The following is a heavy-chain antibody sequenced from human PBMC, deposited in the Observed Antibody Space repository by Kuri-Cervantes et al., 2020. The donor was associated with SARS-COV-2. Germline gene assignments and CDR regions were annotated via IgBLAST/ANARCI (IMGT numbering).Heavy chain of an antibody. J-gene: IGHJ3*02. CDR2: ISSSGSTI. Sequence: GESLKISSAASGFTSSSYEVNWVRQAPGKGLEWVSYISSSGSTISYADSVKGRFTTSRDNAKHSLYLQMNSLRAEDTAVYYCARSRGGGYCSSTSCYDGFDAFDIWGQGTMVTVSS. CDR3: ARSRGGGYCSSTSCYDGFDAFDI. CDR1: GFTSSSYE. D-gene: IGHD2-2*01. V-gene: IGHV3-48*03.